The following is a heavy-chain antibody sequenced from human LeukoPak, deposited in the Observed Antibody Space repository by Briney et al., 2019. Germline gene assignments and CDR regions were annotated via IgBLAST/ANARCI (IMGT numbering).Heavy chain of an antibody. CDR3: ARDLSGYTFDY. CDR2: IWYDGTNT. V-gene: IGHV3-33*08. Sequence: PGGSLRLSCAASGFTFSNYAMSWVRQAPGKGLEWVAIIWYDGTNTYYADSLKGRFTISRDNSKNTLYLQMNSLRAEDTAEYYCARDLSGYTFDYWGQGALVTVSS. D-gene: IGHD5-12*01. CDR1: GFTFSNYA. J-gene: IGHJ4*02.